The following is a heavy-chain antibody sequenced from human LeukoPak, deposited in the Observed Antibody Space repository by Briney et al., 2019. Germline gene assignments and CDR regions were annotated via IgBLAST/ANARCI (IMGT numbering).Heavy chain of an antibody. V-gene: IGHV3-30*03. D-gene: IGHD6-13*01. CDR3: ARDSGAAAERGMDV. J-gene: IGHJ6*02. Sequence: GKSLRLSCAASGFTFNNYGMHWVRQAPGKGLEWVAVISYDGRNKHYPDSVKGRFTISRDNSKNTLYLQMNSLRAEDTAVYYCARDSGAAAERGMDVWGQGTTVIVSS. CDR2: ISYDGRNK. CDR1: GFTFNNYG.